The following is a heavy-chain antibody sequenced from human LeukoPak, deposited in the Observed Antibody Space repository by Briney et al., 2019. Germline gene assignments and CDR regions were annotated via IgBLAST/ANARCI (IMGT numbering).Heavy chain of an antibody. J-gene: IGHJ4*02. Sequence: PGGSLRLSCTASGFTFSSYAMSWVRQAPGKGLEWVSAVSGSGDSTYYGDSVKGRFTISRDNFKNTLYLQMNSLRAEDTAVYYCARGDYYDSSGYYYGFDHWGQGTLVTVSS. CDR3: ARGDYYDSSGYYYGFDH. CDR1: GFTFSSYA. CDR2: VSGSGDST. D-gene: IGHD3-22*01. V-gene: IGHV3-23*01.